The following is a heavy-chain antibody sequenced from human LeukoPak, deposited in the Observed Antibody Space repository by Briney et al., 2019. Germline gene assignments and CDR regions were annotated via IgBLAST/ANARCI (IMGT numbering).Heavy chain of an antibody. CDR1: GFTFSSYW. D-gene: IGHD3-10*01. Sequence: GGSLRLSCAASGFTFSSYWMHWVRQAPGKGLVWVSRINSDGSSTSYADSVKGRFTISRDNATNTLYLQMNSLRAEETAVYYCARDPKFTMVRGAHPFNWFDPWGQGTLVTVSS. V-gene: IGHV3-74*01. CDR2: INSDGSST. J-gene: IGHJ5*02. CDR3: ARDPKFTMVRGAHPFNWFDP.